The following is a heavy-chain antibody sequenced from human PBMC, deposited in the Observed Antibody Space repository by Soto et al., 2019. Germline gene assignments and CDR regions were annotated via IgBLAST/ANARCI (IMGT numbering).Heavy chain of an antibody. V-gene: IGHV1-2*02. CDR1: GYTFTGYY. D-gene: IGHD6-6*01. Sequence: ASVKVSCKASGYTFTGYYMHWVRQAPGQGLEWMGWINPNSGDTNYAQKFQGRVTMTRDTSISTAYMELSRLRSDDTAVYYCARDIPLAARPVGFDYWGQGTLVTVSS. CDR2: INPNSGDT. J-gene: IGHJ4*02. CDR3: ARDIPLAARPVGFDY.